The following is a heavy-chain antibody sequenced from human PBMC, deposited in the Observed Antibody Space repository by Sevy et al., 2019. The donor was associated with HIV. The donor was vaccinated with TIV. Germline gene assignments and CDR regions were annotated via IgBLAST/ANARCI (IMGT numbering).Heavy chain of an antibody. J-gene: IGHJ3*02. CDR1: GFTFSSYA. CDR3: ANTSAKSDDAFNI. V-gene: IGHV3-23*01. Sequence: GGSLRLSCAASGFTFSSYAMSWVRQAPGKGLEWVSAISRSGGSTYYADSVKGRFTITRDNSKNTLYLQMNSLRAEDTAVYYCANTSAKSDDAFNIWGQGTMVTVSS. D-gene: IGHD2-21*02. CDR2: ISRSGGST.